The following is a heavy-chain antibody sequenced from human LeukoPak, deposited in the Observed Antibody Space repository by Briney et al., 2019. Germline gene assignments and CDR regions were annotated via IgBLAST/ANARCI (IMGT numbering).Heavy chain of an antibody. CDR2: IYYSGST. J-gene: IGHJ3*02. V-gene: IGHV4-59*01. Sequence: PSETLSLTCTVSGGSISSYYWSWIRQPPGKGLEWIGYIYYSGSTNYNPSLKSRVTISVDTSKNQFSLKLSSVTAADTAVYYCAREKIQFDAFDIWGQGTMVTDSS. CDR3: AREKIQFDAFDI. CDR1: GGSISSYY. D-gene: IGHD5-18*01.